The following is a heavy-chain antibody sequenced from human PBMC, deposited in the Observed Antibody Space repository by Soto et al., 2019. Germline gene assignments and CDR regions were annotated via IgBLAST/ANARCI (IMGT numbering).Heavy chain of an antibody. CDR3: MHWVRQAPGQGLEWMGIINPTSSTSYAQKFQGRVTMTRDTSTSTVYMELSSLRSEDTAVYYCARVYCSGGSCYGIDY. CDR1: GYSFTKYS. CDR2: INRSDSRS. D-gene: IGHD2-2*01. V-gene: IGHV1-46*01. Sequence: ASVKVSCKASGYSFTKYSMHWVRQAPGQGLEWMGIINRSDSRSTYEQKFHSRITMTRNTSTTTDNMERSSRRAEDTAVYYSMHWVRQAPGQGLEWMGIINPTSSTSYAQKFQGRVTMTRDTSTSTVYMELSSLRSEDTAVYYCARVYCSGGSCYGIDYWGQ. J-gene: IGHJ6*02.